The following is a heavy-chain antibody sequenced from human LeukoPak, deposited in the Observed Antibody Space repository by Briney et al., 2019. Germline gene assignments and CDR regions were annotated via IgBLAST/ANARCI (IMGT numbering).Heavy chain of an antibody. J-gene: IGHJ6*03. Sequence: ASVKVSCKASGYTFTSYDINWVRQATGQGLGWMGWMNPNSGNTGYAQKFQGRVTMTRNTSISTAYMELSSLRSEDTAVYYCARVGYDILTGYYFNYMDVWGKGTTVTVSS. CDR2: MNPNSGNT. V-gene: IGHV1-8*01. CDR1: GYTFTSYD. CDR3: ARVGYDILTGYYFNYMDV. D-gene: IGHD3-9*01.